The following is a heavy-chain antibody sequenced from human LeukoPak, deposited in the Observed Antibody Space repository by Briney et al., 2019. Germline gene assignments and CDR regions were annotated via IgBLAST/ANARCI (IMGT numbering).Heavy chain of an antibody. J-gene: IGHJ4*02. CDR2: ISSSSSYI. D-gene: IGHD6-13*01. CDR1: GFTFSSYG. Sequence: PGGSLRLSCAASGFTFSSYGMHWVRQAPGKGLEWVSSISSSSSYIYYADSVKGRFTISRDNAKNSLYLQMNSLRAEDTAVYYCARIEQQLEFDYWGQGTLVTVSS. CDR3: ARIEQQLEFDY. V-gene: IGHV3-21*01.